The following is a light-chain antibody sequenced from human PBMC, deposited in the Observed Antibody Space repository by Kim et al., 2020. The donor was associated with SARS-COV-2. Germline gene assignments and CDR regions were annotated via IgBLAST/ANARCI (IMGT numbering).Light chain of an antibody. Sequence: QSALTQPASVSGSPGQSITISCTGTSSLVGNYNYVSWYQQHPDKAPKLIIYDVSYRPSGVSTRFSGSKSGKTASLTISGLQAADEADYYCTSYTGANTVVFGGGTKLTVL. CDR2: DVS. V-gene: IGLV2-14*03. J-gene: IGLJ2*01. CDR3: TSYTGANTVV. CDR1: SSLVGNYNY.